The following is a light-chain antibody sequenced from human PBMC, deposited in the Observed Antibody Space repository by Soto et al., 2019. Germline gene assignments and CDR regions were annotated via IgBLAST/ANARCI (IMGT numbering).Light chain of an antibody. CDR1: QGIISN. Sequence: DTVMTQSPVTLSGSPGERVTLSCRASQGIISNLAWYQQKRGQAPRVLIYGASTRATGVPDRFSGSESGTEFTLTITSLQSEDSAIYYCQQYYDWPRTFGQGTKVDIK. CDR3: QQYYDWPRT. V-gene: IGKV3-15*01. CDR2: GAS. J-gene: IGKJ1*01.